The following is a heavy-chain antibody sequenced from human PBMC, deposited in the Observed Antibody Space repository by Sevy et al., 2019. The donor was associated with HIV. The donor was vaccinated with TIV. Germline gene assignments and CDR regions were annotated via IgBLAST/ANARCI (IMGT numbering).Heavy chain of an antibody. CDR2: INPNSGGT. Sequence: ASVKVSCKASGYTFTGYYMHWVRQAPGQGLEWMGRINPNSGGTNYAQKFQGRVTMTRDTSINTAYMELSRLRSDDTAVYYCARVRGSGSYYERAFDIWGQGTMVTVSS. CDR1: GYTFTGYY. CDR3: ARVRGSGSYYERAFDI. D-gene: IGHD1-26*01. J-gene: IGHJ3*02. V-gene: IGHV1-2*06.